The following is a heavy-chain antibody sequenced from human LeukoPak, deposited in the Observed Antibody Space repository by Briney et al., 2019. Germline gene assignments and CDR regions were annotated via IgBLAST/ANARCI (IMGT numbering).Heavy chain of an antibody. Sequence: GGSLRLSCAASGFTFSDYYMSWIRQAPGKGLEWVSYISSSGSTIYYADSVKGRFTISRDNARNSLYLQMDNLRAEDTAVYYCAELGITMIGGVWGKGTTVTISS. J-gene: IGHJ6*04. D-gene: IGHD3-10*02. CDR1: GFTFSDYY. CDR3: AELGITMIGGV. V-gene: IGHV3-11*04. CDR2: ISSSGSTI.